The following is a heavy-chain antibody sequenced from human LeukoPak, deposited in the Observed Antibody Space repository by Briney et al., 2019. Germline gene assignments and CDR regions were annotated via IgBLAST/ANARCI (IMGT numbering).Heavy chain of an antibody. D-gene: IGHD3-22*01. V-gene: IGHV3-23*01. Sequence: GGSLRLSCAASGFTFSSYAMSWVRQAPGKGLEWISGISGSGGRTCYADSVKGRFTISRDNSKNTLYLQMNSLRVEDTAVYYCANDDYYDSSGQLDAFDIWGQGTMVTVSS. J-gene: IGHJ3*02. CDR1: GFTFSSYA. CDR2: ISGSGGRT. CDR3: ANDDYYDSSGQLDAFDI.